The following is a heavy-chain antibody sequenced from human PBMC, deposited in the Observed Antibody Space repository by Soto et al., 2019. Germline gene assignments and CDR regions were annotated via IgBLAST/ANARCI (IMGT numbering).Heavy chain of an antibody. CDR1: GYTFRNYY. CDR3: GRAFDRSGLY. Sequence: ASVKVSCKSSGYTFRNYYIHWVRQAPGQGLEWMGLINPSGGATSYSQRFQGRVTITKDSSTSTVYMELSSLGSEDTAVYYCGRAFDRSGLYWGQGTLVTVSS. D-gene: IGHD3-22*01. J-gene: IGHJ4*02. CDR2: INPSGGAT. V-gene: IGHV1-46*01.